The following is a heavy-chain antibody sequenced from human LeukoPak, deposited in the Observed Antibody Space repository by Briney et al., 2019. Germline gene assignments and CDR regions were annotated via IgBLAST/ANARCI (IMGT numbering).Heavy chain of an antibody. CDR1: GFTFSSYA. CDR3: AKGQYASGWNSGNY. J-gene: IGHJ4*02. CDR2: ISGGHGGT. D-gene: IGHD1/OR15-1a*01. V-gene: IGHV3-23*01. Sequence: GGSLRLSCAASGFTFSSYAMSWVRQAPGKGLEWVSSISGGHGGTYYADSVKGRFTISRDDSKNTLYLQVNSLRAEDTAVYYCAKGQYASGWNSGNYWGQGTLVTVSS.